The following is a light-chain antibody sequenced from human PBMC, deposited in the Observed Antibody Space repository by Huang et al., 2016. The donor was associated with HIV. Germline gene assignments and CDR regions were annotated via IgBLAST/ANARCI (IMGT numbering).Light chain of an antibody. CDR1: RGISDS. J-gene: IGKJ2*01. Sequence: DIQVTQSPSSLSASVGDRVTVTCRTSRGISDSLVWYQQKPGRAPKILVYAASRLERGVPSRFSGSGAGADFTLTINNLQPEDFATYYCQQYYGTSYTFGQGTKVEIK. V-gene: IGKV1-NL1*01. CDR3: QQYYGTSYT. CDR2: AAS.